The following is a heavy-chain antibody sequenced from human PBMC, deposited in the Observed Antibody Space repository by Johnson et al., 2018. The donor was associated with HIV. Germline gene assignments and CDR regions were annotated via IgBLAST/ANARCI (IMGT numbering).Heavy chain of an antibody. D-gene: IGHD2-15*01. CDR2: INWNGGST. J-gene: IGHJ3*02. CDR1: RFTFSSYA. Sequence: VQLVESGGGVVQPGRSLRLSCAASRFTFSSYAMHWVRQAPGKGLEWVSGINWNGGSTGYADSVKGRFTISRDNAKNSLYLQMKSLRAEDTALYYCARGVVPDPFDIWGQGTMVTLSS. V-gene: IGHV3-20*04. CDR3: ARGVVPDPFDI.